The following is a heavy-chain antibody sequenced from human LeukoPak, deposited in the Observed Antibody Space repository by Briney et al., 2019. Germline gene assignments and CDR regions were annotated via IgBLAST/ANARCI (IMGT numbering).Heavy chain of an antibody. CDR1: GFTFSDYY. V-gene: IGHV3-11*04. D-gene: IGHD2-8*02. Sequence: GGSLRLSCAASGFTFSDYYMSWIRQAPGKGLEWVSYISSSGSTIYYADSVKGRFTISRDNSKNTLYLQMNSLRAEDTAVYYCAKDRGTEYYYYMDVWGKGTTVTISS. CDR3: AKDRGTEYYYYMDV. CDR2: ISSSGSTI. J-gene: IGHJ6*03.